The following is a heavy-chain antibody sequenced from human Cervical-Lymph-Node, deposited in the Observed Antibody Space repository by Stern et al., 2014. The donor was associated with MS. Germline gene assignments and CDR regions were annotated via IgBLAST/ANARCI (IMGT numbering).Heavy chain of an antibody. D-gene: IGHD2-2*01. CDR3: ARSVRLVRSSTNGWLAP. J-gene: IGHJ5*02. CDR1: EYTFTGYY. V-gene: IGHV1-2*04. CDR2: INPNSGDT. Sequence: QVQLVQSGAEVKKPGASVKISCKASEYTFTGYYIHWVRQAPGHGLEGMGWINPNSGDTNYAQKFQGWVTMTRDTSIGTAYLELSSLRSNDTAVYYCARSVRLVRSSTNGWLAPWGQGTLVTVSP.